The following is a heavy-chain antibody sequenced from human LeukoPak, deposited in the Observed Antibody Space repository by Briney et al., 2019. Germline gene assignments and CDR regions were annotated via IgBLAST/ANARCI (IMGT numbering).Heavy chain of an antibody. CDR3: AKATFAPIVVVPAAITGAFDI. CDR2: ISGSGGST. V-gene: IGHV3-23*01. Sequence: GGSLRLSCAASGFTFSSYAMSWVRQAPGKGLEWVSAISGSGGSTYYADSVKGRFTISRDNSKNTLYLQMNSLRAEDTAVYYCAKATFAPIVVVPAAITGAFDIWGQGTMVTVSS. D-gene: IGHD2-2*01. CDR1: GFTFSSYA. J-gene: IGHJ3*02.